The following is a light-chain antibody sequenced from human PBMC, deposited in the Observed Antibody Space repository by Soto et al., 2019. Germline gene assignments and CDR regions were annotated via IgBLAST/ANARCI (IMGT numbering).Light chain of an antibody. CDR2: AAS. J-gene: IGKJ2*01. CDR3: KQSYSTLYT. V-gene: IGKV1-39*01. Sequence: DIQMTQSPSSLSASVGDRVTITCRASQSISTNLSWYQQKPGKAPKLLIHAASSLQSGVPSRFSSSGSGTDFTLTISSLQPEDFAVYYCKQSYSTLYTFGQGNNLEIK. CDR1: QSISTN.